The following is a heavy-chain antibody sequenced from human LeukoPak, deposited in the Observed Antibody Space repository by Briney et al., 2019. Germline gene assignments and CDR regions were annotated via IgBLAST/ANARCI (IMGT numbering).Heavy chain of an antibody. CDR2: TSFDESNR. J-gene: IGHJ4*02. Sequence: PGRSLRLSCAASGFTFRTFAMHWVRQAPGKGLEWVALTSFDESNRGYADSVKGRFTISRDNFKNTLYLQMNSLRAEDTAVYYCAREGGSWDFDYWGQGSLVTVSS. CDR3: AREGGSWDFDY. D-gene: IGHD6-13*01. V-gene: IGHV3-30-3*01. CDR1: GFTFRTFA.